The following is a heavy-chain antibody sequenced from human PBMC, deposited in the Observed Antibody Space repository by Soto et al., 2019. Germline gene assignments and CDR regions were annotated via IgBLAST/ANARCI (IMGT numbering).Heavy chain of an antibody. Sequence: SETLSLTCTVSGGSISSSSYYWGWIRQPPGKGLEWIGSIYYSGSTYYNPSLKSRVTISVDTSKNQFSLKLSSVTAADTAVYYCARDPTHFEYSSSRGFRFDYWGQGTLVTVSS. V-gene: IGHV4-39*07. J-gene: IGHJ4*02. CDR2: IYYSGST. D-gene: IGHD6-6*01. CDR1: GGSISSSSYY. CDR3: ARDPTHFEYSSSRGFRFDY.